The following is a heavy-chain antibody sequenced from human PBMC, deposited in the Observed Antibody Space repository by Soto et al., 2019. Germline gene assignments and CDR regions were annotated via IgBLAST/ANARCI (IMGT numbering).Heavy chain of an antibody. CDR3: ARGVGSGSYYNQYNWFDL. V-gene: IGHV1-3*01. CDR1: GYTFTSYT. J-gene: IGHJ5*02. Sequence: PSVKVSCKASGYTFTSYTMHWVRQAPGQRLEWMGWINAGNGNTKYSQKLQGRVTITRDTSASTAFIELSSLRSDDTAVYYCARGVGSGSYYNQYNWFDLWGQGNLVTVSS. CDR2: INAGNGNT. D-gene: IGHD3-10*01.